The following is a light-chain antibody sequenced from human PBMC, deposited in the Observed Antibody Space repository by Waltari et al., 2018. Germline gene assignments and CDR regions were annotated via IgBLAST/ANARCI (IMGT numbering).Light chain of an antibody. J-gene: IGLJ2*01. Sequence: SYVLTQAPSVSVAPGQTAGITCGGTSIGSKTVHWYQQKPGQAPILVVYGDGDRPSGIPERFSGSNSGDTATLTISRVEAGDEADYYCHVWDASSAHIVFGGGTKLTVL. CDR2: GDG. CDR3: HVWDASSAHIV. V-gene: IGLV3-21*02. CDR1: SIGSKT.